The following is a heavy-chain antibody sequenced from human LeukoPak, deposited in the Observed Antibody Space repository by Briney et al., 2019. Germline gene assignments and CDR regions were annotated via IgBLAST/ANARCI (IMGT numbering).Heavy chain of an antibody. Sequence: GGSLRLSCAASGFTFSSYEMHWVRQAPGKGLEWVSSISSSSSYIYYADSVKGRFTISRDNAKNSLYLQMNSLRAEDTAVYYCARSHEPPVLLWFGELLFGRGGQGTLVTVSS. V-gene: IGHV3-21*01. CDR3: ARSHEPPVLLWFGELLFGR. D-gene: IGHD3-10*01. J-gene: IGHJ4*02. CDR2: ISSSSSYI. CDR1: GFTFSSYE.